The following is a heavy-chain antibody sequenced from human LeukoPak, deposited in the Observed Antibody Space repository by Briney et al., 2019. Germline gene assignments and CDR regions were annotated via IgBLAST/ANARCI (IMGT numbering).Heavy chain of an antibody. J-gene: IGHJ4*02. CDR1: GLPFSTFW. V-gene: IGHV3-7*01. CDR2: INQDGSEE. Sequence: GGSLRLSCAASGLPFSTFWMNWVRQAPGKGLEWVANINQDGSEEYYVDSVRGRFTISRDNAKNSVYLQMNSLRVEDTGIYYCARNARGPGDYWGQGTVVTVSS. CDR3: ARNARGPGDY. D-gene: IGHD2-2*01.